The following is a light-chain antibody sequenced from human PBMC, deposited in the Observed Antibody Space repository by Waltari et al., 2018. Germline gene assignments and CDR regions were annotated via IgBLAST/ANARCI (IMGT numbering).Light chain of an antibody. Sequence: QTVVTQEPSLTVSPGGTITLTCASSTGAVTSSSFPNWFQQKRGQAPRPLTYSTSNKYSWTPARFSGSLLGGKAALTLSGVQPEDEADYYCLLYYGHSQLVFGGGTRLTVL. J-gene: IGLJ2*01. CDR2: STS. CDR3: LLYYGHSQLV. V-gene: IGLV7-43*01. CDR1: TGAVTSSSF.